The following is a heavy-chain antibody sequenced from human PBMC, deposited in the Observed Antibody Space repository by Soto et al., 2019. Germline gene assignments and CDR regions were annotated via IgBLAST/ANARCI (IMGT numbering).Heavy chain of an antibody. Sequence: EVQLLESGGGLVQPGWSLRLSCAASGFTFSHYAMSWVRQAPGKGLQWVSTIFGSGAPTHYADSVEGRFGISRDNSNNMLFLEMNSLKDEDTAVYYCTREASSWGFAFDLWGQGTRVAVSS. CDR2: IFGSGAPT. J-gene: IGHJ3*01. CDR1: GFTFSHYA. CDR3: TREASSWGFAFDL. D-gene: IGHD3-16*01. V-gene: IGHV3-23*01.